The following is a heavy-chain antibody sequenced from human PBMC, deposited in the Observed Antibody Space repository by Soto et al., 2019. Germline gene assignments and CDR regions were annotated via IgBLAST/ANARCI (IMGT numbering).Heavy chain of an antibody. Sequence: SETLSLTCTVSGVSMSTSYWNWIRQPPGKGLEWIGSIYYSGTTKYNPSLQSRVTISVDTSKNQFSLNLTSVTAADTAVYYCARDSGGGYNWYDPWGQGTLVTVSS. J-gene: IGHJ5*02. CDR1: GVSMSTSY. D-gene: IGHD3-10*01. V-gene: IGHV4-59*01. CDR2: IYYSGTT. CDR3: ARDSGGGYNWYDP.